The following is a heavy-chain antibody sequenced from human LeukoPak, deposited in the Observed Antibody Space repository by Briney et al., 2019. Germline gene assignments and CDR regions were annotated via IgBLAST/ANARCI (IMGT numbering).Heavy chain of an antibody. J-gene: IGHJ5*02. Sequence: SETLSLTCTLSGGSISSYYWSWIRHPPEKGLECSGYIYYSGSTNHNPSLKCRVNISVDTSKNQFSLKLSSVTAADTAVYYCARGSERTWFDPWGQGTLVTVSS. CDR2: IYYSGST. CDR1: GGSISSYY. V-gene: IGHV4-59*01. CDR3: ARGSERTWFDP.